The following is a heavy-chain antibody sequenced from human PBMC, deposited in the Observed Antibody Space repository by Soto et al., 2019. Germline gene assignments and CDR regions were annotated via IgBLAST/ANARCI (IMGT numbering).Heavy chain of an antibody. J-gene: IGHJ4*02. V-gene: IGHV3-48*02. CDR1: GFTFSDYS. D-gene: IGHD1-20*01. CDR2: ITSSSTTI. CDR3: ARDRRSITAGVFDS. Sequence: AGGSLRLSCAASGFTFSDYSMNWVRQAPGKGLEWVSFITSSSTTIYYADSVKGRFTISRDNAKNSLHLQMNSLRDEDTAVYFCARDRRSITAGVFDSWGQGTLVTVSS.